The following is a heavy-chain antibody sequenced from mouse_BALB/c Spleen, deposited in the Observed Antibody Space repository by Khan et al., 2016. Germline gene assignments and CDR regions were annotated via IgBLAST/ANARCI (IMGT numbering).Heavy chain of an antibody. CDR3: ARYYYGNFFDY. D-gene: IGHD2-1*01. Sequence: QIQLVQSGPELKKPGETVKISCKASGYTFTNYGMNWVKQAPGKDLKWMGWINTYTGEPTYADDFKGRFAFSLETSASTASLQINNLKSEDTATYFCARYYYGNFFDYWGQGTTLTVSS. V-gene: IGHV9-3-1*01. J-gene: IGHJ2*01. CDR1: GYTFTNYG. CDR2: INTYTGEP.